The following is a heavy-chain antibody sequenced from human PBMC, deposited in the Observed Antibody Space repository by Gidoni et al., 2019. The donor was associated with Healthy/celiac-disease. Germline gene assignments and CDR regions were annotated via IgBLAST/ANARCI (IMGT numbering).Heavy chain of an antibody. V-gene: IGHV3-48*03. D-gene: IGHD2-2*02. CDR1: GFPFSRYE. CDR2: ISSSGSTI. Sequence: EVQLVESGGGLVQRGGSLRLACAASGFPFSRYEMNWVRQAPGKGLEWVSYISSSGSTICYADSVKGRFTISRDNAKNSLYLQMNSLRAEDTAVYYCARDRIPGYYYYGMDVWGQGTTVTVSS. CDR3: ARDRIPGYYYYGMDV. J-gene: IGHJ6*02.